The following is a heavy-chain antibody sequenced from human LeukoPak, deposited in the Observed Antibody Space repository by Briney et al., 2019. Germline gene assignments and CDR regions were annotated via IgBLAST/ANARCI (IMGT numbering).Heavy chain of an antibody. J-gene: IGHJ5*02. Sequence: GGSQRLSCAASGFTFKSYAMSWVRQAPGKGLEWVSTISGSGGSTYYADSVKGRFTISRDNSKNTLYLQTNSVRAEDTAVYYCAKSQGSTTWYVWFDPWGQGTLVTVSS. CDR3: AKSQGSTTWYVWFDP. V-gene: IGHV3-23*01. CDR1: GFTFKSYA. CDR2: ISGSGGST. D-gene: IGHD2-2*01.